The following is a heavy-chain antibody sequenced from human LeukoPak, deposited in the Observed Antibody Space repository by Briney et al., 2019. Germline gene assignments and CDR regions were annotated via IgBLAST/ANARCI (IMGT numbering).Heavy chain of an antibody. D-gene: IGHD1-1*01. CDR1: GFIFSTYA. CDR2: ISYDGSNK. Sequence: GGSLRLSCAASGFIFSTYAMHWVRQAPGKGLEWVAVISYDGSNKYYADSVKGRFTISRDNSKNTLYLQMNSLRAEDTAVYYCARVGNDPYYYYGMDVWGQGTTVTVSS. V-gene: IGHV3-30-3*01. J-gene: IGHJ6*02. CDR3: ARVGNDPYYYYGMDV.